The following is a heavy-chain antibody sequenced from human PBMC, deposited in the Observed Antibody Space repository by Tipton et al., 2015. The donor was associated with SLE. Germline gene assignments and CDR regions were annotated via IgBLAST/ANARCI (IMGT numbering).Heavy chain of an antibody. CDR3: ARLGNSAARGAFDI. D-gene: IGHD4-23*01. J-gene: IGHJ3*02. CDR1: GGSISSSSYY. Sequence: TLSLTCTVSGGSISSSSYYWGWIRQPPGKGLEWIGSIYYSGSTYYNPSLKSRVTISVDTSKNQFSLKLSPVTAADTAVYYCARLGNSAARGAFDIWGQGTMVTVSS. CDR2: IYYSGST. V-gene: IGHV4-39*01.